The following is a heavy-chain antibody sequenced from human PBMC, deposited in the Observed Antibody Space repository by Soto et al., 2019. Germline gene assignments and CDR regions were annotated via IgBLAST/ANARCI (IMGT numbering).Heavy chain of an antibody. Sequence: EVQLLESGGGLVQPGGSLRLSCAASEFTFSNYSISWVRQAPGKGLEWVLAISYGCGTTYYADSVKGRFTISRDNSKTTLYLQMNSLRAEDTAVYYCAKNPGYYYDSTGYHFDYWGQGTLVTVSS. D-gene: IGHD3-22*01. CDR3: AKNPGYYYDSTGYHFDY. CDR2: ISYGCGTT. V-gene: IGHV3-23*01. CDR1: EFTFSNYS. J-gene: IGHJ4*02.